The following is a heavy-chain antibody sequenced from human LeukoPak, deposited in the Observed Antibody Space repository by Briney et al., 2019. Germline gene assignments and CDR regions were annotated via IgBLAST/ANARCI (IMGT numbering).Heavy chain of an antibody. V-gene: IGHV3-30*02. J-gene: IGHJ6*03. CDR1: GFTFSSYG. D-gene: IGHD2-2*01. Sequence: GGSLRLSCAASGFTFSSYGMHWVRQAPGKGLEWVAFIRYDGSNKYYADSVKGRFTISRDNSKNTLYLQMNSLRAEDTAVYYCARIGYCSSTSCYVDYYYYYMDVWGKGTTVTVSS. CDR2: IRYDGSNK. CDR3: ARIGYCSSTSCYVDYYYYYMDV.